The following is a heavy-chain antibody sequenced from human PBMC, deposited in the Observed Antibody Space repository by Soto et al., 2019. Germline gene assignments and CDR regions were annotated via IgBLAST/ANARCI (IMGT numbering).Heavy chain of an antibody. CDR1: GFTFSSYT. J-gene: IGHJ3*01. CDR2: ISYDGSDK. V-gene: IGHV3-30-3*01. CDR3: ARDEAQEDAFDV. Sequence: GSLRLSCAGTGFTFSSYTFHWVRRAPGSGLEWVAVISYDGSDKLYADSVKGRFTISRDNSKNTVYLQMNSLTTGDTAVYYCARDEAQEDAFDVWGQGTVVTVSS.